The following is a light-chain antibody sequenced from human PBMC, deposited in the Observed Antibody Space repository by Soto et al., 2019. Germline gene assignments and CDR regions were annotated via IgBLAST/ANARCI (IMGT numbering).Light chain of an antibody. CDR3: SSYGGSNNFYV. V-gene: IGLV2-8*01. J-gene: IGLJ1*01. CDR2: EVY. Sequence: QSVLTQPPSASGSLGQSVTISCTGTSSDVGGYNFVSWYQQHPGKAPKLLISEVYRRPSGVPDRFSGSKSGNTASLTVSGLQAEDEADYYCSSYGGSNNFYVFGTGTKVTVL. CDR1: SSDVGGYNF.